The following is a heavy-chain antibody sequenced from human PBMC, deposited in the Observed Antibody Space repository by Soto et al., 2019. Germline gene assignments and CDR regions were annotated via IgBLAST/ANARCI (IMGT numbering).Heavy chain of an antibody. V-gene: IGHV3-23*01. J-gene: IGHJ6*03. D-gene: IGHD3-3*01. Sequence: EVQLLESGGGLVQPGGSLRLSCAASGFTFSSYAMSWVRQAPGKGLEWVSAISGSGGSTYYADSVKGRFTISRDNSKNTLYLQMNSLRAEDTAVYYCAKRKTDDFWSGYDDYYYYYMDVWGKGTTVTVSS. CDR2: ISGSGGST. CDR1: GFTFSSYA. CDR3: AKRKTDDFWSGYDDYYYYYMDV.